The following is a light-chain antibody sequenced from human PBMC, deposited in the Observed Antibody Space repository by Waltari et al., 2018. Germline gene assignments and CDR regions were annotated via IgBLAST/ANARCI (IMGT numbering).Light chain of an antibody. CDR3: QSYDSTNQV. J-gene: IGLJ3*02. CDR1: SGSIASTY. V-gene: IGLV6-57*04. Sequence: NFMLTQPHSVSESPGKTVTISCTRSSGSIASTYVQWYQQRPGSAPTTLIVGDNTSPSGVPDRFSGSIDSSSNSASLSISGLKTEDEADYYCQSYDSTNQVFGGGTKLTVL. CDR2: GDN.